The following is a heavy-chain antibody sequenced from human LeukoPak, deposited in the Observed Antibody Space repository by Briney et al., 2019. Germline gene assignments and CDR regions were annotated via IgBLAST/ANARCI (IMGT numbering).Heavy chain of an antibody. J-gene: IGHJ4*02. CDR1: GFTFSSYA. V-gene: IGHV3-30*14. D-gene: IGHD6-13*01. Sequence: GGSLRLSCAASGFTFSSYAMHWVRQAPGKGLEWVAVISYDGSNKYYADSVKGRFTISRENAKNSLYLQMNSLRAGDTAVYYCTRGAPGYSSSWYVPPSFDYWGQRTLVTVSS. CDR2: ISYDGSNK. CDR3: TRGAPGYSSSWYVPPSFDY.